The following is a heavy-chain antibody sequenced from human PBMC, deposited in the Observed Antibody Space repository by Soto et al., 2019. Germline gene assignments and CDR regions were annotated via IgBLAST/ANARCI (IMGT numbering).Heavy chain of an antibody. J-gene: IGHJ3*01. V-gene: IGHV3-74*01. D-gene: IGHD3-10*01. CDR2: VHSGGTTT. CDR3: ARGDRGGFDL. Sequence: GGSLRLSCAASGFTFDYYWMHWVRRAPGKGLVWVSRVHSGGTTTTYADSVKGRFTISRDNARNTVSLQMSSLRAEDTAIYYCARGDRGGFDLWGHGTMVTVSS. CDR1: GFTFDYYW.